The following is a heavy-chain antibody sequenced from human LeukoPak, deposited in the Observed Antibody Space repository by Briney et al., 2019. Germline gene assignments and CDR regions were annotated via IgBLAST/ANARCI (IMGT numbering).Heavy chain of an antibody. CDR1: GYTFTSYG. CDR3: AREPLRGRIVVVPRLDP. J-gene: IGHJ5*02. Sequence: ASVKVSCKASGYTFTSYGISWMRQAPGQGLEWMGWISAYNGNTNYAQKLQGRVTMTTDTSTSTGYMELRSLRSDDTAVYYCAREPLRGRIVVVPRLDPWGQGTLVTVSS. V-gene: IGHV1-18*01. CDR2: ISAYNGNT. D-gene: IGHD3-22*01.